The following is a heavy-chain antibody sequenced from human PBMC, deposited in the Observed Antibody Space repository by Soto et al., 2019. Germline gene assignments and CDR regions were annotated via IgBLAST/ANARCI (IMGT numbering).Heavy chain of an antibody. CDR1: RVSFSGYY. J-gene: IGHJ4*02. Sequence: LSLPCSVYRVSFSGYYWSWIRQPPFNGLEWIGEINHSGSTNYNPSLKSRVTISVDTSKNQFSLKLSSVTAADTAVYYCARVGPYYYDSSGYGYFDYWGPGTLVNVSS. D-gene: IGHD3-22*01. CDR3: ARVGPYYYDSSGYGYFDY. CDR2: INHSGST. V-gene: IGHV4-34*01.